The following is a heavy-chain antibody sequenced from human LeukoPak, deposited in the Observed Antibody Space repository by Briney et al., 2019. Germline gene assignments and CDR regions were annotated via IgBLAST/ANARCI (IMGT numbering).Heavy chain of an antibody. V-gene: IGHV3-21*01. CDR1: GFTLSSYN. J-gene: IGHJ6*03. Sequence: GGSLRLSCAASGFTLSSYNMKWVRQAPGKGLEWVSSISWRNIDIEYADSVKGRFTISRDNAKKSLYLQMNSLRAEGTAVYYCARASVTSPYYYYYMDVWGKGTTVTVSS. CDR3: ARASVTSPYYYYYMDV. CDR2: ISWRNIDI. D-gene: IGHD4-11*01.